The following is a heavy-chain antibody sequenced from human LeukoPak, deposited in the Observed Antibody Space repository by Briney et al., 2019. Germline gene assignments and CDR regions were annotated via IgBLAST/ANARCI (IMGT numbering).Heavy chain of an antibody. CDR1: GGSISSYY. CDR2: IYYSGST. J-gene: IGHJ4*02. Sequence: SETLSLTCTVSGGSISSYYWSWIRQPPGKGLEWIGHIYYSGSTNYNPSLKSRVTISIDTSKNQFSLRLSSVTAADTAVYYCSISGYDGSDYWGQGTLVTVSS. D-gene: IGHD5-12*01. V-gene: IGHV4-59*12. CDR3: SISGYDGSDY.